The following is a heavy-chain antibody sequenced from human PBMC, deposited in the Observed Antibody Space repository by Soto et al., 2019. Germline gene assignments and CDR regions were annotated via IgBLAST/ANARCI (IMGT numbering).Heavy chain of an antibody. D-gene: IGHD6-13*01. CDR2: IYYSGST. J-gene: IGHJ4*02. CDR1: GGSISSSSYY. CDR3: ARLKGQQLADYFDY. Sequence: LSLTCTVSGGSISSSSYYWGWIRQPPGKGLEWIGSIYYSGSTYYNPSLKSRVTISVDTSKNQFSLKLSSVTAADTAVYYCARLKGQQLADYFDYWGQGAMVTVYS. V-gene: IGHV4-39*01.